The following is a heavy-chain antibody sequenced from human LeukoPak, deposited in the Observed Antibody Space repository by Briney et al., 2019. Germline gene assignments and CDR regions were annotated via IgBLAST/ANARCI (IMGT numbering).Heavy chain of an antibody. CDR2: IYNSGTT. CDR3: ARGSDGYRFDP. V-gene: IGHV4-59*01. Sequence: SETLSLTCTVSGDSLTNYHWTWIRQSPEKGLEYIGYIYNSGTTNYNPSLKSRVTISVDMSKKQFSLNLNSVTAADTAVYYCARGSDGYRFDPWGQGTLVTVSS. J-gene: IGHJ5*02. CDR1: GDSLTNYH. D-gene: IGHD5-18*01.